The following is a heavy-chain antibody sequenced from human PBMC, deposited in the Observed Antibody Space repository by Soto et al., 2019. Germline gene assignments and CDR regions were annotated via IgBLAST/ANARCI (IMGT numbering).Heavy chain of an antibody. CDR2: MNPNSGNT. V-gene: IGHV1-8*01. J-gene: IGHJ3*02. Sequence: ASVKVSCKASGYTFTSYDINWVRQATGRGLEWMGWMNPNSGNTGYAQKFQGRVTMTRNTSISTAYMELSSLRSEDTAVYYCATYYGGNSLDLVGIWGQGTMVTVSS. D-gene: IGHD4-17*01. CDR1: GYTFTSYD. CDR3: ATYYGGNSLDLVGI.